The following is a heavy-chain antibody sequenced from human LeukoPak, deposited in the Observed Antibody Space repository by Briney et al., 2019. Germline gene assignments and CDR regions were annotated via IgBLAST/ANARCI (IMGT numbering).Heavy chain of an antibody. CDR1: GFTFSSYS. V-gene: IGHV3-21*01. CDR2: ISSSSSYI. Sequence: GGSLRLSCAASGFTFSSYSMNWVRQAPGKGLEWVSSISSSSSYIYYADSVKGRFTISRDNSKNTLYLQMNSLRPEDTAVYYCAGHFGAWHYFDYWGEGTLVTVSS. J-gene: IGHJ4*02. CDR3: AGHFGAWHYFDY. D-gene: IGHD3-3*01.